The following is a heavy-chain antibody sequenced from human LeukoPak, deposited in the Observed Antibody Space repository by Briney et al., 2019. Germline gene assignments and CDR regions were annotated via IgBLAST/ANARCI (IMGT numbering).Heavy chain of an antibody. J-gene: IGHJ2*01. CDR1: GGSISSYY. Sequence: SEPLSLTCTASGGSISSYYWSWIRQPAGKGLEWIGRIYSSGSTNYNPSLKSRVTMSVDTSKNQFSLKLSSVTAADTAVYYCARGQYHLLYWYFDLWGRGTLVTVSS. V-gene: IGHV4-4*07. D-gene: IGHD2-2*01. CDR2: IYSSGST. CDR3: ARGQYHLLYWYFDL.